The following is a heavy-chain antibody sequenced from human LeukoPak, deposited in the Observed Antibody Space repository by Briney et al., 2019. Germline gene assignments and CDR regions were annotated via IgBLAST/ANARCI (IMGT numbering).Heavy chain of an antibody. D-gene: IGHD4-17*01. CDR2: ISGSGGST. CDR3: AKSDYGDYNYFDY. V-gene: IGHV3-23*01. J-gene: IGHJ4*02. CDR1: GFTFSSYA. Sequence: GGSLRPSCAASGFTFSSYAMSWVRQAPGKGLEWVSAISGSGGSTYYADSVKGRFTISRDNSKNTLYLQMNSLRAEDTAVYYCAKSDYGDYNYFDYWGQGTLVTVSS.